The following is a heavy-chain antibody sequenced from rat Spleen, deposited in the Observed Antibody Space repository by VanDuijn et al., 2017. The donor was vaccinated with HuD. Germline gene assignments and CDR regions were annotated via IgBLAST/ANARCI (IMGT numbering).Heavy chain of an antibody. CDR3: TTFSDYATSPFAY. D-gene: IGHD1-6*01. CDR1: GFTFSDYN. V-gene: IGHV5-20*01. CDR2: ITNASGGT. Sequence: EVQLVESGGGLVQPGRSMKLSCAASGFTFSDYNMAWVRQAPGKGLEWVASITNASGGTHYPDSVKGRFTISRDIANSTLYLRMNSLRSEDTATYYCTTFSDYATSPFAYWGRGALVTVSS. J-gene: IGHJ3*01.